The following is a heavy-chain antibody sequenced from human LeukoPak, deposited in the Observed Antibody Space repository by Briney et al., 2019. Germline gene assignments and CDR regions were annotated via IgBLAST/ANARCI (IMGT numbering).Heavy chain of an antibody. CDR2: ISGSGGST. Sequence: WGSLRLSCAVSGFTFSDSAMSWVRQAPGRGLEWVSTISGSGGSTSSADSVKGRFTISRDNSRTTLYLQMNTLRAEDTAIYYCAKGGPQFFDYWGQGTLVTVSS. J-gene: IGHJ4*02. CDR3: AKGGPQFFDY. D-gene: IGHD5-24*01. V-gene: IGHV3-23*01. CDR1: GFTFSDSA.